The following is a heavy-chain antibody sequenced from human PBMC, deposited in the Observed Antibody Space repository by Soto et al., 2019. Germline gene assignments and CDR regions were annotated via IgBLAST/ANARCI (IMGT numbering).Heavy chain of an antibody. CDR3: AEAGSWVFDY. CDR1: GGSISSSSYY. D-gene: IGHD6-13*01. V-gene: IGHV4-39*01. CDR2: IYYSGST. Sequence: PSETLSLTCTVSGGSISSSSYYWGWIRQPPGKGLEWIGSIYYSGSTHYNPSLKSRVTISVDTSKNQFSLKLSSVTAADTAVYYCAEAGSWVFDYWGQGTLVTVSS. J-gene: IGHJ4*02.